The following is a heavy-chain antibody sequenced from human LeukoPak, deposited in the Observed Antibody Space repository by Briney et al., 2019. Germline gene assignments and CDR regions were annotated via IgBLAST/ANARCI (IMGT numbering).Heavy chain of an antibody. J-gene: IGHJ4*02. D-gene: IGHD6-19*01. V-gene: IGHV3-7*01. CDR1: GFTFSSYW. Sequence: GGSLRLSCAASGFTFSSYWMNWVRQAPGKGLEWVANINQDGSEVYYVHSVKGRFTISRDNDKTSLYLQMSSLGAEDTAVYHCARDNTVPGIVFDSWGRGTLVAVSS. CDR2: INQDGSEV. CDR3: ARDNTVPGIVFDS.